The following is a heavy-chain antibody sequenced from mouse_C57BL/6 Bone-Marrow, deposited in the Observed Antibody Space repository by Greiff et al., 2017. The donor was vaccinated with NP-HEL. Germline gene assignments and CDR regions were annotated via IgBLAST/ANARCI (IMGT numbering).Heavy chain of an antibody. Sequence: VQLQQPGAELVKPGASVKLSCKASGYTFTSYWMHWVKQRPGQGLEWIGVIHPNSSSTNYNEKFKSKATLTVDKSSSTAYMQLSSLTSEDSAVYYCASYYGSSCVYFDCWGPGTTLTVAS. J-gene: IGHJ2*01. D-gene: IGHD1-1*01. CDR2: IHPNSSST. CDR3: ASYYGSSCVYFDC. CDR1: GYTFTSYW. V-gene: IGHV1-64*01.